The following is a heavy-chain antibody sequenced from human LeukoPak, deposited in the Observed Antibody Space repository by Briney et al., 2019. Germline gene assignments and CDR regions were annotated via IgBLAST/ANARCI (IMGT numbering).Heavy chain of an antibody. CDR3: AKGIAAAGPYFDY. Sequence: GGSLRLSCAASGFTFSSYAMSWVRQAPGKGLEWVSAISGGGSSTYYADSVKGRFTISRDNSKNTLYLQMNSLRAEDTAIYYCAKGIAAAGPYFDYWGQGTLATVSS. CDR2: ISGGGSST. D-gene: IGHD6-13*01. J-gene: IGHJ4*02. CDR1: GFTFSSYA. V-gene: IGHV3-23*01.